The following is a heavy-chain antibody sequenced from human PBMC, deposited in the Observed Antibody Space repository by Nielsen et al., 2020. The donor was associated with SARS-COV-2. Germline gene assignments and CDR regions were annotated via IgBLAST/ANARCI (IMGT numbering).Heavy chain of an antibody. Sequence: SETLSLTCAVYGGSFSGYYWSWIRQPPGKGLEWIGEINHSGSTNYNPSLKSRVTISVDTSKNQFSLKLSSVTAADTAVYYCARHRWNYGGNWFDPWGQGTLVTVSS. CDR3: ARHRWNYGGNWFDP. CDR2: INHSGST. V-gene: IGHV4-34*01. J-gene: IGHJ5*02. D-gene: IGHD1-7*01. CDR1: GGSFSGYY.